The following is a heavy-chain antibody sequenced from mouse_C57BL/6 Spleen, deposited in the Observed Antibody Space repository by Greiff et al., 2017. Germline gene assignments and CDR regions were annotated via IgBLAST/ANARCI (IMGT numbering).Heavy chain of an antibody. CDR3: ARGGRTYCTIVAPNLDY. Sequence: QVQLQQSGTELVKPGASVKLSCKASGYTFTSYCMHWVKQRPGQGLEWIGNINPSNGGTNYNEKFKSKATLTVDKSSSTAYMQLSSLTSEDSAVYYCARGGRTYCTIVAPNLDYWGQGTTLTVSS. V-gene: IGHV1-53*01. J-gene: IGHJ2*01. CDR1: GYTFTSYC. D-gene: IGHD1-1*01. CDR2: INPSNGGT.